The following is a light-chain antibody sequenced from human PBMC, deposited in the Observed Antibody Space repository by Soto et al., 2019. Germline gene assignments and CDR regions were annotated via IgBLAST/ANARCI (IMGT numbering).Light chain of an antibody. CDR1: QSISNW. J-gene: IGKJ2*01. CDR3: QKYNSYPFT. Sequence: DIQMTQSPSTLSASVGDRVTITCRASQSISNWLAWYQQKPGRAPKLLIYKASSLEGGVPSRFSGTGSGTEFTLTISSLQPDDFATYYCQKYNSYPFTFGQGTKLETK. CDR2: KAS. V-gene: IGKV1-5*03.